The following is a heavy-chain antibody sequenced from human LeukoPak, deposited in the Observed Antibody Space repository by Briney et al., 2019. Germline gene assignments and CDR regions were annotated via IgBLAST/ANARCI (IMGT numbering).Heavy chain of an antibody. CDR1: GFTFSSYS. Sequence: IPGGSLRLSCAASGFTFSSYSMNWVRQAPGKGLEWVSSISSSSSYIYYADSVKGRFTISRDNAKNSLYLQMNSLRAEDTAVYYCARDHGDNTFHYYYGMDVWGQGTTVTVSS. CDR3: ARDHGDNTFHYYYGMDV. J-gene: IGHJ6*02. CDR2: ISSSSSYI. D-gene: IGHD4-17*01. V-gene: IGHV3-21*01.